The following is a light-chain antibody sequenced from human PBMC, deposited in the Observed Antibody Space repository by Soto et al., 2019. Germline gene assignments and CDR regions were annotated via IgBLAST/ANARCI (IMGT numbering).Light chain of an antibody. Sequence: EIVMTQSPATLSVSPGERATLSCRASQSVSSNLAWYQQKPGQAPRLLIYGASTRATGIPARYSGIGSGTEFTLTISSLQSEDFAVYYCQQYNNCPPTFGQGTKVEIK. J-gene: IGKJ1*01. CDR3: QQYNNCPPT. CDR1: QSVSSN. V-gene: IGKV3-15*01. CDR2: GAS.